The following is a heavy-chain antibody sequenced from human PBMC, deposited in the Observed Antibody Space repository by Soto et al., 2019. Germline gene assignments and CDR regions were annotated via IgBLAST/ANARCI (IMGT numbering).Heavy chain of an antibody. Sequence: GGSLRLSCAASGFTLSSYWMTWVRQAPGKGLEWVANINQDGSAIYYVDSVKGRFTISRDNANNSVYLQMNGLRAEDSAMYYCARAVAAVGSFWGQGTLVTVSS. CDR2: INQDGSAI. V-gene: IGHV3-7*01. D-gene: IGHD1-26*01. CDR3: ARAVAAVGSF. CDR1: GFTLSSYW. J-gene: IGHJ4*02.